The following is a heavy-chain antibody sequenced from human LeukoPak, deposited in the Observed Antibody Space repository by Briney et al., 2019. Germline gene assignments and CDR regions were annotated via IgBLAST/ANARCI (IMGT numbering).Heavy chain of an antibody. V-gene: IGHV3-23*01. CDR2: ITGSGEST. CDR3: ASYTSAVQLRFLELTQQ. CDR1: GFTFSGYA. D-gene: IGHD3-3*01. Sequence: GGSLRLSCAASGFTFSGYAMSWVRQAPGKGLEWVSTITGSGESTYYADSVQGRFTISRDSSKSTVYLQMNSLKTEDTAVYYCASYTSAVQLRFLELTQQWGQGTLVTVSS. J-gene: IGHJ4*02.